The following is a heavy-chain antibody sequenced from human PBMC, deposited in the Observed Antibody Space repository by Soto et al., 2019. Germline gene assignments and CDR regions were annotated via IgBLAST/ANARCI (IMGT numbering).Heavy chain of an antibody. CDR3: AGVFRGGGADWFDP. D-gene: IGHD2-21*01. CDR1: GYTFTSYA. CDR2: INAGNGNT. Sequence: QVQLVQSGAEVKKPGASVKVSCKASGYTFTSYAMHWVRQAPGQRLEWMGWINAGNGNTKYSQKFQGRVTITRDTSASTAYMELSSLRSEDTAVYYCAGVFRGGGADWFDPWCQGTLVTVSS. J-gene: IGHJ5*02. V-gene: IGHV1-3*01.